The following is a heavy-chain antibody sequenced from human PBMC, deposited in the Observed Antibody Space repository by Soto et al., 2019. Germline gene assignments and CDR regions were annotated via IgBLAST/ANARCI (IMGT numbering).Heavy chain of an antibody. J-gene: IGHJ4*02. CDR1: GGSISSCY. D-gene: IGHD2-2*01. CDR3: ASHSGPRSSRNPFGY. CDR2: IYYSGST. V-gene: IGHV4-59*08. Sequence: QVQLQESGPGLVKPSETLSLTCTVSGGSISSCYWSWIRQPPGKGLEWIGYIYYSGSTNYNPSLLSRVPISVYTSKNQCALKLGSVTAAHSAVYYCASHSGPRSSRNPFGYWGQGTLVTVSS.